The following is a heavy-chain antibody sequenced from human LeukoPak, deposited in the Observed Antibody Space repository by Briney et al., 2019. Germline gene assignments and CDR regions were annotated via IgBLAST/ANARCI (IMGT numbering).Heavy chain of an antibody. CDR2: ISGSGGTT. V-gene: IGHV3-23*01. CDR3: AKREYDSSAYPMYPIDY. D-gene: IGHD3-22*01. J-gene: IGHJ4*02. Sequence: GGSLRLSCAVSGITFRDYAMTWVRQAPGKGLEWVSVISGSGGTTYYADSVEGRFVMSRDNSKNTLFLQMTSLRTDDSAVYYCAKREYDSSAYPMYPIDYWGQGTLVTVSA. CDR1: GITFRDYA.